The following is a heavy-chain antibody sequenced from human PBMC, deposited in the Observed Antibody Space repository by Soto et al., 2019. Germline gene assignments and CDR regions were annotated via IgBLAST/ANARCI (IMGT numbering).Heavy chain of an antibody. V-gene: IGHV1-2*02. CDR3: ARELSLSAYVKWYYGMDV. J-gene: IGHJ6*02. D-gene: IGHD1-26*01. Sequence: GASVKVSCKASGYTFIGYYIYWVRQAPGEGLEWMAWINPNTGGTNYAQRFQGRVTLTRDTSISTAYMELSGLRSDDTAVYYCARELSLSAYVKWYYGMDVWGQGTTVTVSS. CDR1: GYTFIGYY. CDR2: INPNTGGT.